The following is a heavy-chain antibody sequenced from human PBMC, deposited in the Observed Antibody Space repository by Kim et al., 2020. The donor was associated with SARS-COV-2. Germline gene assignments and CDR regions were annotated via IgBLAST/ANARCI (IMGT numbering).Heavy chain of an antibody. V-gene: IGHV3-49*02. Sequence: SVKGRYTISRDDSKRIAYLQMNSLKTEDTAVYYCTSLTPQEPGDGYNSDYWGQGTLVTVSS. CDR3: TSLTPQEPGDGYNSDY. D-gene: IGHD5-12*01. J-gene: IGHJ4*02.